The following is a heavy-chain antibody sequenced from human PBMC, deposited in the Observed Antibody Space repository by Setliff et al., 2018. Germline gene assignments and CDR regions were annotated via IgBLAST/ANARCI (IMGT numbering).Heavy chain of an antibody. CDR2: ISSDGGNK. CDR3: VASPSNKNGHFEY. Sequence: GGSLRLSCAASGFSFSSYAMHWVRQAPGKGLEWVAVISSDGGNKYYADSVEGRFTFSRDNSRNTLFLLMNSLRGEDTAMYYCVASPSNKNGHFEYWGQGTLVTVSS. V-gene: IGHV3-30-3*01. CDR1: GFSFSSYA. J-gene: IGHJ4*02.